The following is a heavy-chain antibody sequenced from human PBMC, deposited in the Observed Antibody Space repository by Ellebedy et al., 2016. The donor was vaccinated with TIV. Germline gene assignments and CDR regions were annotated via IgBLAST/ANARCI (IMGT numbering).Heavy chain of an antibody. Sequence: SETLSLTCTVSGGSIGSSRHSWGWIRQPPGKGLEWIGEVNQSGRTNYHPSLKSRVTISVDTSKNQFSLRLTSVTAADTAVYYCAEGRSGWYYFDYWGQGTLVTVSS. CDR3: AEGRSGWYYFDY. J-gene: IGHJ4*02. CDR1: GGSIGSSRHS. CDR2: VNQSGRT. D-gene: IGHD6-19*01. V-gene: IGHV4-39*07.